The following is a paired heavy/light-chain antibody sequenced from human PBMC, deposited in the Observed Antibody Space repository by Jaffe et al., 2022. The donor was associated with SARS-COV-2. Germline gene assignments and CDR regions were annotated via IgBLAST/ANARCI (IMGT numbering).Light chain of an antibody. V-gene: IGLV10-54*01. CDR1: SNNVGGLG. CDR3: SAWDSSLNAWV. Sequence: QAGLTQPPSVSKGLRQTATLTCTGNSNNVGGLGGAWLQQHQGHPPKLLSYRNNNRPSGISERFSASRSGNTVSLTISGLQPEDEADYYCSAWDSSLNAWVFGGGTKLTVL. CDR2: RNN. J-gene: IGLJ3*02.
Heavy chain of an antibody. CDR3: VGEGGGAFDL. CDR1: GIRFRNYI. V-gene: IGHV3-30*03. Sequence: QVQLVESGGGVAQPGRSLRLSCAASGIRFRNYIMHWVRQAPGKGLEWVSCTSHDGSGKFYADSVKGRFTISIDDSKNMLYLQLNSLRPDDTAMYHCVGEGGGAFDLWGQGTVVLVSS. CDR2: TSHDGSGK. D-gene: IGHD2-15*01. J-gene: IGHJ3*01.